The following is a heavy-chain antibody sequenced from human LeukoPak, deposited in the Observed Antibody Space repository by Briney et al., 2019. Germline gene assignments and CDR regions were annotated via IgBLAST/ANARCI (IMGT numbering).Heavy chain of an antibody. CDR1: GFSFSSYL. V-gene: IGHV3-74*03. D-gene: IGHD3/OR15-3a*01. Sequence: PGGSLRLSCVASGFSFSSYLMNWVRQAPGKGLVWVSRINIDATSTTYADSVKGRFTISRDNAKNTLYLQMNNLIAEDTAIHYCARVWRTGAARELGSWGQGTLVTVSA. CDR3: ARVWRTGAARELGS. CDR2: INIDATST. J-gene: IGHJ4*02.